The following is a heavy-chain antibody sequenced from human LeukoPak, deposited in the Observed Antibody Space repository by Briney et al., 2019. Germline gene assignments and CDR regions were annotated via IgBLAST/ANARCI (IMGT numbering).Heavy chain of an antibody. CDR2: INPNSGGT. CDR3: ARDSFMYYYDSSGYYYFDY. J-gene: IGHJ4*02. Sequence: ASVKVSCKASGYTFTGYYIHWVRQAPGQGLEWMGWINPNSGGTNYAQKFQGRVTMTRDTSISTAYMELSRLRSDDTAVYYCARDSFMYYYDSSGYYYFDYWGQGTLVTVSS. V-gene: IGHV1-2*02. D-gene: IGHD3-22*01. CDR1: GYTFTGYY.